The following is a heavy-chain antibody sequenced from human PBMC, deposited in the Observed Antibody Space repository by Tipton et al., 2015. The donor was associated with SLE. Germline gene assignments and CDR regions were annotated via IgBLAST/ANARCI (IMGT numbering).Heavy chain of an antibody. J-gene: IGHJ5*02. Sequence: TLSLTCTVSGGSVSSSSKYWARIRQPPGKGLVWIGSIYYTGTTTNYNSFLKSRVTMSVDTAKNQFTLRLTSVIAADTAVYYCARLHGYSYGLSWFDPWGQGTLSSVSS. CDR1: GGSVSSSSKY. CDR2: IYYTGTTT. CDR3: ARLHGYSYGLSWFDP. D-gene: IGHD5-18*01. V-gene: IGHV4-39*06.